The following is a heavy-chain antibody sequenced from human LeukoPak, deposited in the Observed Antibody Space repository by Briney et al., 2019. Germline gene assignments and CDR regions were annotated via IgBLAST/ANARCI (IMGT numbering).Heavy chain of an antibody. D-gene: IGHD5-12*01. CDR1: GYTFTSYD. Sequence: ASVKVSCKASGYTFTSYDINWVRQATGQGLEWMGWMNPNSGNTGYAQKFQGRVTMTRNTSISTAYMELSSLRSEDTAVYYCARGGSGYSYYYYYMDVWGKGTTVTISS. V-gene: IGHV1-8*01. CDR3: ARGGSGYSYYYYYMDV. CDR2: MNPNSGNT. J-gene: IGHJ6*03.